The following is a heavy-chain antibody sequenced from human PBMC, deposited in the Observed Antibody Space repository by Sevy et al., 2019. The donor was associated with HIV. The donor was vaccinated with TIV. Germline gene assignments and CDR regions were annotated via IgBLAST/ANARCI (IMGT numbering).Heavy chain of an antibody. V-gene: IGHV3-21*01. CDR1: GFTFSSYS. D-gene: IGHD1-1*01. CDR3: ARDPSVRTYYYYYMDV. CDR2: ISSSSSYI. Sequence: GESLKISCAASGFTFSSYSMNWVRQAPGKGLEWVSSISSSSSYIYYADSVKGRFTISRDNAKNSLYLQMNSLRAEDTAVYYCARDPSVRTYYYYYMDVRGKGTTVTVSS. J-gene: IGHJ6*03.